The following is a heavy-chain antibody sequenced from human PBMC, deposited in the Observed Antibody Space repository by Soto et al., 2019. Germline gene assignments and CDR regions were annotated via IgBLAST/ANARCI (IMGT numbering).Heavy chain of an antibody. CDR2: INAGNGNT. Sequence: APVKVSCKVSGHTFTSYAMHWVRQAPGQRPEWMGWINAGNGNTKYSQKFQGKVTITKDTSASTAYMELSSLRSEDTAVYYCASDWGANSGYLLGYYYLVVWGKGTPVTDCS. J-gene: IGHJ6*03. CDR3: ASDWGANSGYLLGYYYLVV. D-gene: IGHD3-22*01. CDR1: GHTFTSYA. V-gene: IGHV1-3*01.